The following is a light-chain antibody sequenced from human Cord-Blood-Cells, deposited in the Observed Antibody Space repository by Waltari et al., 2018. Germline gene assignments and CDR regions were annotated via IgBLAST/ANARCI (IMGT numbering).Light chain of an antibody. V-gene: IGKV4-1*01. CDR3: QQYYSTPWT. Sequence: IVMTHSPASLAVSLGEGPPINCKSGQSVLYSSNNKNYLAWYQQKPGQPPKLLIYWASTRESGLPDRFSGSGSGTDFTLTISSLQAEDVAVYYCQQYYSTPWTFGQGTKVEIK. CDR2: WAS. J-gene: IGKJ1*01. CDR1: QSVLYSSNNKNY.